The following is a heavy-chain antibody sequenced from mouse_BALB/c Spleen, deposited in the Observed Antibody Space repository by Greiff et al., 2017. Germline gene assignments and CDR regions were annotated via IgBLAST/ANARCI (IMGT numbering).Heavy chain of an antibody. Sequence: DVQLVESGGGLVKPGGSLKLSCAASGFTFSSYAMSWVRQTPEKRLEWVASISSGGSTYYPDSVKGRFTISRDNARNILYLQMSSLRSEDTAMYYCAREGTMITTAMDYWGQGTSVTVSS. V-gene: IGHV5-6-5*01. D-gene: IGHD2-4*01. CDR3: AREGTMITTAMDY. CDR1: GFTFSSYA. CDR2: ISSGGST. J-gene: IGHJ4*01.